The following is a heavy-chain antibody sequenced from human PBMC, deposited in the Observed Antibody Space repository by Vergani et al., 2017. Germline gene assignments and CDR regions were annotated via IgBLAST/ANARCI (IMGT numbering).Heavy chain of an antibody. D-gene: IGHD6-19*01. J-gene: IGHJ4*02. Sequence: DVQLLESGGGLVQPGGSLRLSCAASGFTFSNSAMSWVRQAPGKGLEWVSAISGSGGSTYYADSVKGRFTISRDNSRNTLYLQMNSLRAEDTVVYYCIGTLAGSLFDYWGQGTLVTVSS. CDR3: IGTLAGSLFDY. V-gene: IGHV3-23*01. CDR1: GFTFSNSA. CDR2: ISGSGGST.